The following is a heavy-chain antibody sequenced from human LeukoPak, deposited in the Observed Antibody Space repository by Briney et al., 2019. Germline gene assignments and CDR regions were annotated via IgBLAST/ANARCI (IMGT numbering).Heavy chain of an antibody. J-gene: IGHJ4*02. D-gene: IGHD2-15*01. V-gene: IGHV1-2*06. CDR1: GYTFAGYY. CDR3: ARVGFVLGGGTQTFDY. CDR2: INPNSGGT. Sequence: ASVKVSCKASGYTFAGYYMHWVRQAPGQGIEWMGRINPNSGGTNYAQKFQGRVTMTRDTSISKAYMQLSRLRSDDTAVYFCARVGFVLGGGTQTFDYWGQGTLVTVSS.